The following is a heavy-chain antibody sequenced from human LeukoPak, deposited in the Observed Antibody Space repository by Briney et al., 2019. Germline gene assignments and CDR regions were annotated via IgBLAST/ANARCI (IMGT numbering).Heavy chain of an antibody. J-gene: IGHJ4*02. CDR2: ISSSSNYI. Sequence: PGGSLRLSCAASGFTFSSYSMNWVRQAPGKGLEWVSSISSSSNYIYYADSVKGRFTISRDNANNSLYLQMNSLRAEDTAVYYCAREASRGDMYGPYYFDYWGQGTLVTVSS. D-gene: IGHD2-21*02. CDR1: GFTFSSYS. CDR3: AREASRGDMYGPYYFDY. V-gene: IGHV3-21*01.